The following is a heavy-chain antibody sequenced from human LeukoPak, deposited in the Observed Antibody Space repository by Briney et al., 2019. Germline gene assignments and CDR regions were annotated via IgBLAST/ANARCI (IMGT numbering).Heavy chain of an antibody. D-gene: IGHD2-2*01. CDR3: ARQRVRGIVVVPDFDY. Sequence: PSETLSLTCAVSGYSISSGYYWGWIRQPPGKGLEWIGRIYHSGSTYYNPSLKSRVTISVDTSKIQFSLKLSSVTAAYTAVYYCARQRVRGIVVVPDFDYWGQGTLVTVSS. V-gene: IGHV4-38-2*01. CDR2: IYHSGST. CDR1: GYSISSGYY. J-gene: IGHJ4*02.